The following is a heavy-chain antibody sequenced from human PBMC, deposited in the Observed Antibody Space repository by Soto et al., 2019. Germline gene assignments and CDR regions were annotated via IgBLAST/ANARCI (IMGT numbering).Heavy chain of an antibody. CDR3: AGYYDILTGYLY. J-gene: IGHJ4*02. CDR2: TRNKANSYTT. V-gene: IGHV3-72*01. Sequence: EVQLVESGGGLVQPGGSLRLSCAASGFTFSDHYMDWVRQAPGKGLEWVGRTRNKANSYTTEYAASVKGRFTISRDDSKNSLYLQMNSLKTEDTAVYYCAGYYDILTGYLYWGQGTLVTVSS. D-gene: IGHD3-9*01. CDR1: GFTFSDHY.